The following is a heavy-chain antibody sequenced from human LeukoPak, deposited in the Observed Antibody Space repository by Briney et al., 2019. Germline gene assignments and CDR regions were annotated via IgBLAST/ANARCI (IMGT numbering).Heavy chain of an antibody. V-gene: IGHV1-8*02. J-gene: IGHJ4*02. CDR1: GYTFTGYY. D-gene: IGHD2-15*01. CDR3: ARAGGYCGRISCPYYFDY. Sequence: GASVKVSCKASGYTFTGYYMHWVRQAPGQGLEWMGWINPNSGNTGYAQKFQGRVTMTRNTSTSTAYMELSSLRSEDTAVYYCARAGGYCGRISCPYYFDYWGQGSLVAVSS. CDR2: INPNSGNT.